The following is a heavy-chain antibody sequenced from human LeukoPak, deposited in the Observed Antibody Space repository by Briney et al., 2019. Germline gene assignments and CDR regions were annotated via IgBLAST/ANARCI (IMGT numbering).Heavy chain of an antibody. V-gene: IGHV3-21*01. J-gene: IGHJ6*04. CDR2: ISSSSSYI. D-gene: IGHD3-10*01. CDR3: ARDGGSGSYSYYYYYGMDV. Sequence: PGGSLRLSCAASGFTFSSYSMNWVRQAPGKGLEWVSSISSSSSYIYYADSVKGRFTISRDNAKNSLYLQMNSLRAGDTAVYYCARDGGSGSYSYYYYYGMDVWGKGTTVTVSS. CDR1: GFTFSSYS.